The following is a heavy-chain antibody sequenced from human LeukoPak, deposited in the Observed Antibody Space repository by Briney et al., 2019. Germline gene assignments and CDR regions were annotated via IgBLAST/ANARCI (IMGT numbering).Heavy chain of an antibody. CDR2: INHSGST. Sequence: SETLSLTCAVYGGSFSGYYWSWIRQPPGEGLEWIGEINHSGSTNYNPSLKSRVTISVDTSKNQFSLKLSSVTAADTAVYYCAREKGGNSGGSFDYWGQGTLVTVSS. J-gene: IGHJ4*02. CDR3: AREKGGNSGGSFDY. CDR1: GGSFSGYY. D-gene: IGHD4-23*01. V-gene: IGHV4-34*01.